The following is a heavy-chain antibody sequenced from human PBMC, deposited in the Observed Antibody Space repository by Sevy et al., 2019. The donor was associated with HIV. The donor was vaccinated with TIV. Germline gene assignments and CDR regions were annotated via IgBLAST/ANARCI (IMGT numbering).Heavy chain of an antibody. Sequence: GGSLRLSCAASGFIFSDYYMSWIRQAPGKGLEWVSAISGSGGSTYYADSVKGRFTISRDNSKNTLYLQMNSLRAEDTAVYYCAKAPRKQYYYGSGSYYNDYWGQGTLVTVSS. J-gene: IGHJ4*02. CDR3: AKAPRKQYYYGSGSYYNDY. D-gene: IGHD3-10*01. CDR1: GFIFSDYY. CDR2: ISGSGGST. V-gene: IGHV3-23*01.